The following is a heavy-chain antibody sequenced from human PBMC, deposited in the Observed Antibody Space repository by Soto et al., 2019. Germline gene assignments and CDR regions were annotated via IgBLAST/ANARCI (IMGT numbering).Heavy chain of an antibody. CDR2: IYPGDSDT. D-gene: IGHD3-10*02. Sequence: GESRKISCKGSGYSFTSYWIGWVRQMPGKGLEWMGIIYPGDSDTRYSPSFQGQVTISADKSISTAYLQWSSLKASDTAMYYCARSVFGELLGFPFDYWGQGTLVTVSS. CDR1: GYSFTSYW. V-gene: IGHV5-51*01. J-gene: IGHJ4*02. CDR3: ARSVFGELLGFPFDY.